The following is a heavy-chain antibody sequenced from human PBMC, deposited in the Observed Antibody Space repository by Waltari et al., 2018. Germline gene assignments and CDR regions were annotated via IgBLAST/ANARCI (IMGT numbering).Heavy chain of an antibody. V-gene: IGHV3-21*01. CDR1: GPSFSSYS. CDR3: VSGGWGFYFDY. CDR2: ISSSTTYI. J-gene: IGHJ4*02. D-gene: IGHD7-27*01. Sequence: EVQLVESGGGLVKPGGSLRLSCGASGPSFSSYSMNWVRQAPGKGLEWVSSISSSTTYIHYADSVKGRFTISRDNAKNSLYLQMNSLRVEDTAVYYCVSGGWGFYFDYWGQGTVVTVSS.